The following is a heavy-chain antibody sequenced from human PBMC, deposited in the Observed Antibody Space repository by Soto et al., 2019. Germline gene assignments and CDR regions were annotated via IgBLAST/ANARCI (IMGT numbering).Heavy chain of an antibody. V-gene: IGHV3-23*01. J-gene: IGHJ3*02. CDR3: AKDARILDYGFWSGGNDAFDI. D-gene: IGHD3-3*01. CDR2: LGGSGSST. Sequence: EVQLLESGGGWVKPGGPLRLPCAPLGFTLGSYAIPWVGRPPGRGLEGSSSLGGSGSSTYYADSVKGRFTISRDNSKDMLHLQMHSLRAEDTAVYYCAKDARILDYGFWSGGNDAFDIWGQGTKVTVSS. CDR1: GFTLGSYA.